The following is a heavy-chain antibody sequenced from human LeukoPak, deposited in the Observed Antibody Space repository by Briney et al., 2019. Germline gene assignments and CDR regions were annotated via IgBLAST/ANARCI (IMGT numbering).Heavy chain of an antibody. V-gene: IGHV3-74*01. D-gene: IGHD4-17*01. CDR3: ARDARVGDPLDY. Sequence: GGSLRLSCAASGFTFSNYWMHWVRQAPDKGLMWVSRIRTDGDASYADSVRGRFTISRDNSKNTLYLQMNSLRAEDTAVYYCARDARVGDPLDYWGQGTLVTVSS. CDR2: IRTDGDA. J-gene: IGHJ4*02. CDR1: GFTFSNYW.